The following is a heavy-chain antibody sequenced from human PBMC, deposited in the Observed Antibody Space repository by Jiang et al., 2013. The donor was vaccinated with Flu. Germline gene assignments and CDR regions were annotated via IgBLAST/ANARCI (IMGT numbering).Heavy chain of an antibody. CDR1: GFTFSSYA. CDR2: ISYDGSNK. Sequence: GRSLRLSCAASGFTFSSYAMHWVRQAPGKGLEWVAVISYDGSNKYHADSVKGRFTISRDNSKNTLYLQMNSLRAEDTAVYYCARDPLIAARPGYFDYWGQGTLVTVSS. V-gene: IGHV3-30*04. CDR3: ARDPLIAARPGYFDY. J-gene: IGHJ4*02. D-gene: IGHD6-6*01.